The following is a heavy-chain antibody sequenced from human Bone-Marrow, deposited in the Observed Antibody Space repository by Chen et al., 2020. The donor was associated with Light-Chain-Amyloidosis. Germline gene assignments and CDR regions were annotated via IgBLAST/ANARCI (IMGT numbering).Heavy chain of an antibody. CDR2: FYYTGIT. D-gene: IGHD7-27*01. V-gene: IGHV4-39*07. CDR3: AKEVNWGSEWS. CDR1: GGSISGTSYD. Sequence: QLQLQESGPRVVKPSETLSLTCAVSGGSISGTSYDWVWIRQPPGKGLEWIGTFYYTGITYYNPSLKSRVTISVDMSKNQFSLILSSVTAADTAVYHCAKEVNWGSEWSWGQGTLVTVSS. J-gene: IGHJ4*01.